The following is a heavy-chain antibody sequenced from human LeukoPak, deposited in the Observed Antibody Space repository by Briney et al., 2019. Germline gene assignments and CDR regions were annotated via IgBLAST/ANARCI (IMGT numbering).Heavy chain of an antibody. D-gene: IGHD3-22*01. Sequence: SETLSLTCAVYGGSFSAYYWSWIRQPPGKGLEWIGEINHSGSTNYNPSLKSRVTISIDTFKNQFSLKLSSVTAADTAVYYCARGNYYDSAGYYDKWGQGTLVTVSS. CDR3: ARGNYYDSAGYYDK. V-gene: IGHV4-34*01. CDR1: GGSFSAYY. J-gene: IGHJ4*01. CDR2: INHSGST.